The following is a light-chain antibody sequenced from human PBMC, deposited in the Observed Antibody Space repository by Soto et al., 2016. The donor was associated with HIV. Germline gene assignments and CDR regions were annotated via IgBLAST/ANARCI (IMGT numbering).Light chain of an antibody. CDR3: QAWDTSTAV. J-gene: IGLJ1*01. Sequence: SYDLTQPPSVSVSPGQTASITCSGDKLGDKYACWYQQKPGQSPVLVIYQDNRRPSGIPERFSGSNSGNTATLTIGGTQAMDEADYYCQAWDTSTAVFGTGTKVTVL. V-gene: IGLV3-1*01. CDR2: QDN. CDR1: KLGDKY.